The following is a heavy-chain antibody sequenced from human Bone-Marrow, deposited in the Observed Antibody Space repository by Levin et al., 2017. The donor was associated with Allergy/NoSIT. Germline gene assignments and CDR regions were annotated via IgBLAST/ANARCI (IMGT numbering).Heavy chain of an antibody. D-gene: IGHD3-10*01. CDR1: GGSISSGGYS. V-gene: IGHV4-30-2*01. Sequence: SQTLSLTCAVSGGSISSGGYSWSWIRQPPGKGLEWIGYIYHSGSTYYNPSLKSRVTISVDRSKNQFSLKLSSVTAADTAVYYCARGRFLSGGRRGVMEYYFDYWGQGTLVTVSS. J-gene: IGHJ4*02. CDR3: ARGRFLSGGRRGVMEYYFDY. CDR2: IYHSGST.